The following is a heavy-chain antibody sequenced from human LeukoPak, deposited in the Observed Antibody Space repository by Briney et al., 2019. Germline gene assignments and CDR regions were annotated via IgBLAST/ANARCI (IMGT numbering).Heavy chain of an antibody. Sequence: SDTLPHTRTVSCGHLRRYHWSWIRPPPRKGLAGIAYIHYSGSTNYNPSLKSRVTISVETSMTQFSLKLNSVTAADTAGYYCARHDMDVAGGGLDYFDYWGQGTLVTVSS. CDR2: IHYSGST. V-gene: IGHV4-59*08. D-gene: IGHD1-26*01. J-gene: IGHJ4*02. CDR1: CGHLRRYH. CDR3: ARHDMDVAGGGLDYFDY.